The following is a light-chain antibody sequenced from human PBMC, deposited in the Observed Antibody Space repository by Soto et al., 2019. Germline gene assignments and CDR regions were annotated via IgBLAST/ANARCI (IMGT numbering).Light chain of an antibody. CDR1: QSVTRN. V-gene: IGKV3-15*01. CDR3: QQYNDWPPIT. CDR2: HAS. Sequence: EIVLIQSPVILSVSPGESATLSCRASQSVTRNLAWYQQIPGQAPRLLVYHASVRATGIPARFSGSGSGTEFSLTISNLQSEDFAVYFCQQYNDWPPITFGQGTRLEIK. J-gene: IGKJ5*01.